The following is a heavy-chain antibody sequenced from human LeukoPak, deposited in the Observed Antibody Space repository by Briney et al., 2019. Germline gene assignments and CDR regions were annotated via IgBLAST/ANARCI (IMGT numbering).Heavy chain of an antibody. CDR3: ARSWSSGYWFPATASFDY. J-gene: IGHJ4*02. V-gene: IGHV3-7*01. CDR1: GFTFSSYW. Sequence: PGGSLRLSCAASGFTFSSYWMSRVRQAPGKGLEWVANIKQDGSEKYYVDSVKGRFTISRDNAKNSLYLQMNSLRAEDTAVYYCARSWSSGYWFPATASFDYWGQGTLVTVSS. CDR2: IKQDGSEK. D-gene: IGHD3-22*01.